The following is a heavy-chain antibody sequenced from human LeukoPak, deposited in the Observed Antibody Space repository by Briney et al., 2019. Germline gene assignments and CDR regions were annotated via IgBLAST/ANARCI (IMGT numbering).Heavy chain of an antibody. D-gene: IGHD6-6*01. CDR1: GGSISSSSYY. CDR3: ARHLVAYSSSSDWFDP. V-gene: IGHV4-39*01. Sequence: SETLSLTCTVSGGSISSSSYYWGWIRQPPGKGLEWIGSIYYSGSTYYNPSLKSRVTISVDTSKNQFSLKLGSVTAADTGVYYCARHLVAYSSSSDWFDPWGQGTLVTVSS. CDR2: IYYSGST. J-gene: IGHJ5*02.